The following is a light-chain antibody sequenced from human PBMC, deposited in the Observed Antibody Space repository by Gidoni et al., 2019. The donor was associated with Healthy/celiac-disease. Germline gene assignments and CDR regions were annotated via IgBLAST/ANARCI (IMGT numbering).Light chain of an antibody. V-gene: IGKV3-20*01. CDR3: QQYGSSPPMCS. CDR1: QSVSSSY. Sequence: IVSTQSPGTLSLSPGERATLSCRSSQSVSSSYLAWYQQKPAQAPRLLIYGASSRATGIPDRFSGSGSGTDFTLTISRLEPEDFAVYYCQQYGSSPPMCSFGQGTKLEIK. CDR2: GAS. J-gene: IGKJ2*04.